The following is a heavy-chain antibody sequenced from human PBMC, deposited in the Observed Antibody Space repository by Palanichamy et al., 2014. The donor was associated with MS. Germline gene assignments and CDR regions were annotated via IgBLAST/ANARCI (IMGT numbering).Heavy chain of an antibody. Sequence: QFTLKESGPTLVKPTQTLTLTCTFSGFSLSYSEVGVGWIRQSPGKALEWLALTFWGDDNRYRPSLNSRLTITKDISKNQVVLTMTNMDPVDTGTYYCARSTKYYYDTSGYYYPDWGQGILVTVSS. CDR2: TFWGDDN. CDR1: GFSLSYSEVG. CDR3: ARSTKYYYDTSGYYYPD. V-gene: IGHV2-5*02. D-gene: IGHD3-22*01. J-gene: IGHJ4*02.